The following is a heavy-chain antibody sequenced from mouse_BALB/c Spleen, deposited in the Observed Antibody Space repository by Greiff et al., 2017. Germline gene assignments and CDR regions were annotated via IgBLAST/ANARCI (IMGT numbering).Heavy chain of an antibody. Sequence: EVMLVESGGGLVKPGGSLKLSCAASGFTFSSYTMSWVRQTPEKRLEWVAYISNGGGSTYYPDTVKGRFTISRDNAKNTLYLQMSSLKSEDTAMYYCARHYRYSFAYWGQGTLVTVSA. CDR1: GFTFSSYT. CDR2: ISNGGGST. J-gene: IGHJ3*01. V-gene: IGHV5-12-2*01. D-gene: IGHD2-14*01. CDR3: ARHYRYSFAY.